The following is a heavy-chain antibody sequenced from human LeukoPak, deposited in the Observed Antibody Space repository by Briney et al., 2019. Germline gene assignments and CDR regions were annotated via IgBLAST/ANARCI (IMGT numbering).Heavy chain of an antibody. CDR1: GGSFSGYY. J-gene: IGHJ4*02. V-gene: IGHV4-34*01. D-gene: IGHD3-10*01. CDR3: ARGLPLLWFGELFSYSGNYFDY. Sequence: SETLSLTCAVYGGSFSGYYWSWIRQPPGKGLEWGGEINHSGSTNYNPSLKSRVTISVDTSKNQFSLKLSSVTAADTAVYYCARGLPLLWFGELFSYSGNYFDYWGQGTLVTVSS. CDR2: INHSGST.